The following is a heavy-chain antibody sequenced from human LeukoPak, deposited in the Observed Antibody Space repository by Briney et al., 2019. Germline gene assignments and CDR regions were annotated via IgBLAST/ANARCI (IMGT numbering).Heavy chain of an antibody. CDR2: VNGNGGST. CDR3: AKSLYGGCDY. V-gene: IGHV3-23*01. D-gene: IGHD3-16*02. Sequence: GGSLRLSCAASGFSFSTYAMSWVRQAPGRGLEWVSGVNGNGGSTSYADSVKGRFTIFRDNSKNTVYLQMNSLRVEDTAVYYCAKSLYGGCDYWGQGTVVTVSS. J-gene: IGHJ4*02. CDR1: GFSFSTYA.